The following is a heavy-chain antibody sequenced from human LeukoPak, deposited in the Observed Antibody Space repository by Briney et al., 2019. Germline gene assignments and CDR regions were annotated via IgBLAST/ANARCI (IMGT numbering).Heavy chain of an antibody. V-gene: IGHV1-69*05. Sequence: EASVTVSCKASGGTFSSYAISWVRQAPGQGLEWMGGIIPIFGTANYAQKFQGRVTITTDESTSTAYMELSSLRSEDTAVYYCAADFWSGYYVYYFDYWGQGTLVTVSS. J-gene: IGHJ4*02. CDR1: GGTFSSYA. D-gene: IGHD3-3*01. CDR3: AADFWSGYYVYYFDY. CDR2: IIPIFGTA.